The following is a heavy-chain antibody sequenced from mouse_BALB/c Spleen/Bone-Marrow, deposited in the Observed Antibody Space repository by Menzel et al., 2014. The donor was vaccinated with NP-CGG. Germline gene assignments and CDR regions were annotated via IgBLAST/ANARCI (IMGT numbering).Heavy chain of an antibody. CDR3: ARGDGYYVDFGY. D-gene: IGHD2-3*01. Sequence: LVKTGASVKISCKASGYSFTGYYMHWVKRSHGKSLEWIGHISCYNGATSYNQKFKGKATFTVDTSSSTAYMQFNSLTSEDSAVYYCARGDGYYVDFGYWGQGPTLTVSS. J-gene: IGHJ2*01. CDR2: ISCYNGAT. V-gene: IGHV1S34*01. CDR1: GYSFTGYY.